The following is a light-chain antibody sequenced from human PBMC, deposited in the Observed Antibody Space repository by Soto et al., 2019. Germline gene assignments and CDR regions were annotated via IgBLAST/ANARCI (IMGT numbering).Light chain of an antibody. CDR3: NSQTTSGIRV. V-gene: IGLV2-14*01. CDR2: EVS. J-gene: IGLJ1*01. Sequence: VLTQPASVSGSPGQSITISCTGTSTDVGDSNHVSWYQHHPGKAPKLIIYEVSYRPSGVSNRFSGSKSAYTASLTISGLQAEDEADYYCNSQTTSGIRVFGTGTKVTVL. CDR1: STDVGDSNH.